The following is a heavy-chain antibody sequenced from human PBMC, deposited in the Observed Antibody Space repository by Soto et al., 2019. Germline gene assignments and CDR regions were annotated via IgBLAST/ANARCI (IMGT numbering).Heavy chain of an antibody. CDR3: AAPLPYYDFWSGMDV. J-gene: IGHJ6*02. Sequence: EASVKVSCKASGFTFTSSAVQWVRQARGQRLEWIGWIVVGSGNTNYAQKFQERVTITRDMSTSTAYMELSSLRSEDTAVYYCAAPLPYYDFWSGMDVWGQGTTVTVSS. CDR2: IVVGSGNT. CDR1: GFTFTSSA. V-gene: IGHV1-58*01. D-gene: IGHD3-3*01.